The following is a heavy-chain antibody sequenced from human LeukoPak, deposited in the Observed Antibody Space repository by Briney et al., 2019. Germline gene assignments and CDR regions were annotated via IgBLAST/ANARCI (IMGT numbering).Heavy chain of an antibody. V-gene: IGHV1-46*01. CDR1: GYTFTSYY. Sequence: GASVKVSCKASGYTFTSYYMHWVRQAPGQGLEWMGIINPSGGSTSYAQKFQGRVTMTRDTSTSTVYMELSSLRSEDTAVYYCARGLVVVPAADYFDHWGQGTLVTVSS. CDR2: INPSGGST. J-gene: IGHJ4*02. D-gene: IGHD2-2*01. CDR3: ARGLVVVPAADYFDH.